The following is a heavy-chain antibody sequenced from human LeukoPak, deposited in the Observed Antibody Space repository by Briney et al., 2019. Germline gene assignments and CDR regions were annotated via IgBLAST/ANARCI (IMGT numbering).Heavy chain of an antibody. D-gene: IGHD3-16*01. CDR2: FDPEDGET. CDR3: ARGGESSLYYYYMDV. V-gene: IGHV1-24*01. J-gene: IGHJ6*03. Sequence: ASVKVSCKVSGYTLTELSMHWVRQAPGKGLEWMGGFDPEDGETIYAQKFQGRVTMTEDTSTDTAYMELRSLRSDDTAVYYCARGGESSLYYYYMDVWGKGTTVTVSS. CDR1: GYTLTELS.